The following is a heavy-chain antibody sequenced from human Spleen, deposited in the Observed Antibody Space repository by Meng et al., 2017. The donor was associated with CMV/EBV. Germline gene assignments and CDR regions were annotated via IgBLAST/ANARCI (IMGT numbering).Heavy chain of an antibody. CDR1: GFTFTRSA. D-gene: IGHD6-6*01. CDR2: VVVGTGNT. J-gene: IGHJ4*02. CDR3: ARDRKYSSSYVDY. V-gene: IGHV1-58*01. Sequence: SVKVSCKASGFTFTRSAVQWVRQARGQRLEWIGWVVVGTGNTNYAQKFQERVTITRDMSTSTAYMELSSLRSEDTAVYYCARDRKYSSSYVDYWGQGTLVTVSS.